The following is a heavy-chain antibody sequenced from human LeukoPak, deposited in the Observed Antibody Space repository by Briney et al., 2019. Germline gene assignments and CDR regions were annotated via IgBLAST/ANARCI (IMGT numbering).Heavy chain of an antibody. J-gene: IGHJ4*02. Sequence: GGSLRLSCAASGFTFSTYGMHWVRQAPGKGLEWVAVISYDGSDKYYADSVKGRFTISRDNSKNNLYLQMNSLRAEDTAVYYCAKDISGGDCPDYWGQGTLVTVSS. D-gene: IGHD2-21*02. CDR3: AKDISGGDCPDY. CDR2: ISYDGSDK. V-gene: IGHV3-30*18. CDR1: GFTFSTYG.